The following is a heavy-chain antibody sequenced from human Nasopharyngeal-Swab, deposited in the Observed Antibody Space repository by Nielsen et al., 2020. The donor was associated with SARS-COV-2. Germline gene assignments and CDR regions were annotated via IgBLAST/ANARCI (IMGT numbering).Heavy chain of an antibody. D-gene: IGHD6-13*01. CDR2: ISYDGSNK. CDR1: GFTFISSG. CDR3: AKGDSSNWSDYYMDV. Sequence: GESLKISCAASGFTFISSGMHWVRQAPGKGLEWVAVISYDGSNKYYADSVKGRFTISRDNSKNTLYLQMNSLRAGDTAVYYCAKGDSSNWSDYYMDVWGKGTTVTVSS. V-gene: IGHV3-30*18. J-gene: IGHJ6*03.